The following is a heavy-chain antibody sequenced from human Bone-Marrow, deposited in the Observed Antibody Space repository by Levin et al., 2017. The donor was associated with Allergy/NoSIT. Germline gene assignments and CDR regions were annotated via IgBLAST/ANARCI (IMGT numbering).Heavy chain of an antibody. CDR1: GYTLTELS. D-gene: IGHD3-10*01. CDR3: ATAPNYFFGSGSYLH. V-gene: IGHV1-24*01. CDR2: YDPEDAEM. Sequence: ASVKVSCKISGYTLTELSLHWVRQAPGKGLEWMGGYDPEDAEMIYAQKFQGRVSMTEDISTDTAYMELSSLRSEDTAVYYCATAPNYFFGSGSYLHWGQGSLVTVSS. J-gene: IGHJ4*02.